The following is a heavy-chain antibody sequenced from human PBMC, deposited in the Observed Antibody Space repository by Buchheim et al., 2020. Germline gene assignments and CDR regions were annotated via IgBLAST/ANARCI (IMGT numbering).Heavy chain of an antibody. Sequence: QLQLVQSGAEVKKPGASVKLACKASGYTFANYGISWVRQAPGQGLEWMAWISAHNGNTFYAQKFQGRVTVTTDTSTSTAYMDLRGLRSDDTAVYYCARDRNDLFSPIFASDYWGQGTL. CDR2: ISAHNGNT. D-gene: IGHD3-9*01. CDR1: GYTFANYG. V-gene: IGHV1-18*04. J-gene: IGHJ4*02. CDR3: ARDRNDLFSPIFASDY.